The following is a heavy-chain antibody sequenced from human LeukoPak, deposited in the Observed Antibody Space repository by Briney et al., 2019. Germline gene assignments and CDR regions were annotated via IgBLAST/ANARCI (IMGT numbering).Heavy chain of an antibody. Sequence: GDSVKVSCKASGYTFSGTGWYLYWLREAPRQGLECMGWIYPNNGATAYAQKFQGRVAMTRDTSITTAYMELSRLRPDDTAVYYCARDGPAQMVDFDYWGQGTLVTVSS. D-gene: IGHD3-10*01. CDR2: IYPNNGAT. V-gene: IGHV1-2*02. CDR1: GYTFSGTGWY. CDR3: ARDGPAQMVDFDY. J-gene: IGHJ4*02.